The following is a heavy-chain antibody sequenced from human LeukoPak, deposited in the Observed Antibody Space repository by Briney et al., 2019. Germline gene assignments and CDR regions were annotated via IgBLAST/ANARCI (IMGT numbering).Heavy chain of an antibody. CDR2: MNPNSGNT. Sequence: ASVKVSCKASGYTFTSYDINWVRQATGQGLEWMGWMNPNSGNTGYAQKFQGRVTITRNTSISTAYMELSSLRSEDTAVYYCAREGTWGFGEFSDAFDIWGQGTMVTVSS. V-gene: IGHV1-8*03. J-gene: IGHJ3*02. CDR3: AREGTWGFGEFSDAFDI. D-gene: IGHD3-10*01. CDR1: GYTFTSYD.